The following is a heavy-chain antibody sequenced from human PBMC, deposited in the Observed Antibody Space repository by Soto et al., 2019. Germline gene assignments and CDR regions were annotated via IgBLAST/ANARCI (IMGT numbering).Heavy chain of an antibody. J-gene: IGHJ5*02. CDR2: MNPGSGDT. D-gene: IGHD3-16*01. V-gene: IGHV1-8*01. CDR1: GYSFTNND. Sequence: SAMVSCKASGYSFTNNDVSWVRQATVQGLEWMGWMNPGSGDTGYAQKFQGRVTMTRDISIATAYMELSSLRSDDTAIYYCARMETFGSLNWFDPWGQGTLVNVSS. CDR3: ARMETFGSLNWFDP.